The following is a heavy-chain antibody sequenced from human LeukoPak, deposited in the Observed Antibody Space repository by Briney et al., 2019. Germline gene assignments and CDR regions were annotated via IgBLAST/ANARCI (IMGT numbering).Heavy chain of an antibody. Sequence: GGSLRLSCAASGFTVITNDMTWVRQAPGKGLEWVSVLYSDGNTKYADSVQGRLTISRDNSKNTLYLEMNSLSADDTAVYYCARGVEPLAANTLAYWGQGTLVTVSS. V-gene: IGHV3-53*01. CDR3: ARGVEPLAANTLAY. J-gene: IGHJ4*02. CDR2: LYSDGNT. CDR1: GFTVITND. D-gene: IGHD1-14*01.